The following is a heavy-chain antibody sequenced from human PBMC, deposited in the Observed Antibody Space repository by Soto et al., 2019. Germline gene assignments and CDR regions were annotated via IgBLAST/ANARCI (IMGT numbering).Heavy chain of an antibody. CDR1: GFTFSDYY. CDR2: ISSSGSTI. CDR3: ASTMVGEPSAIGGY. D-gene: IGHD3-10*02. V-gene: IGHV3-11*01. J-gene: IGHJ4*02. Sequence: QVQLVESGGGLVKPGGSLRLSCAASGFTFSDYYMSWIRQAPGKGLEWVSYISSSGSTIYYADSVKGRFTISRDNAKNSLYLQRISLRAEYRAVYCCASTMVGEPSAIGGYGGRGPLVTFSS.